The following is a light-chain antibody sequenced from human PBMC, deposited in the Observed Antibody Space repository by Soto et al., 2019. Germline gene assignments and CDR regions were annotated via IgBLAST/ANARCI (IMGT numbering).Light chain of an antibody. CDR1: SAEVGGYNY. CDR3: GSYTSTDTPFV. J-gene: IGLJ1*01. CDR2: EVN. V-gene: IGLV2-14*01. Sequence: QSVLAQPSSVSGCPGQSIRIAWAGGSAEVGGYNYVSWYQHHPGKGPKLIIYEVNNRPSGVSDRFSGSKSGNKASLTISNLEAEDESDYYCGSYTSTDTPFVFGTGTKVTVL.